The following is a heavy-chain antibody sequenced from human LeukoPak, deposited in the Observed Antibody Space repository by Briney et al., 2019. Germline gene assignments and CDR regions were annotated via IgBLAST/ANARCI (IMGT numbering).Heavy chain of an antibody. CDR2: IYYSGRT. Sequence: PSETLSLTCTVSGGSISSSSYYWGWVRQPPGRGLEWVGSIYYSGRTYYKPSLKSRVNISVDTSKNQFSLKLSSATAADTAVYYCARRGLIAARFSWFDRWGQGTLVTVSS. CDR3: ARRGLIAARFSWFDR. J-gene: IGHJ5*02. D-gene: IGHD6-6*01. CDR1: GGSISSSSYY. V-gene: IGHV4-39*01.